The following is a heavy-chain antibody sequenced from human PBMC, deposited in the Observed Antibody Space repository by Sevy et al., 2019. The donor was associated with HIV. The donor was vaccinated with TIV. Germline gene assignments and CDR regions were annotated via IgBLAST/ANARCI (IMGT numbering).Heavy chain of an antibody. V-gene: IGHV3-30*18. CDR3: AKGWPHGYFDY. D-gene: IGHD2-15*01. CDR1: GFTFSSYG. CDR2: ISYDGSNK. Sequence: GGSLRLSCAASGFTFSSYGMHWVRQAPGKGLEWVAGISYDGSNKYYADSVKGRFTISRDNSKNTLYLQMNSLRAEDTAVYYCAKGWPHGYFDYWGQGTLVTVCS. J-gene: IGHJ4*02.